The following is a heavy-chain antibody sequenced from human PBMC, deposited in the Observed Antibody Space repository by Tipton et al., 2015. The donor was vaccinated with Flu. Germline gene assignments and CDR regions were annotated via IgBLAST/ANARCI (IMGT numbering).Heavy chain of an antibody. J-gene: IGHJ5*02. Sequence: TLSLTCTVSGGSISSSSYYWGWIRQPPGKGLEWIGSIYYSGSTYYNPSLKSRVTMSVDTSKNQFSLKLSSVTAADTAVYYCARGYPYGDYDWFDPWGQGTLVTVSS. CDR3: ARGYPYGDYDWFDP. CDR1: GGSISSSSYY. CDR2: IYYSGST. V-gene: IGHV4-39*07. D-gene: IGHD4-17*01.